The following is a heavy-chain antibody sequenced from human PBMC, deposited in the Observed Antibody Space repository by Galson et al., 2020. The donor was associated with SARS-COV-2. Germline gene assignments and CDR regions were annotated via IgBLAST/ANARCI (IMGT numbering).Heavy chain of an antibody. J-gene: IGHJ4*02. CDR3: AGQTVARGGLYYFDY. V-gene: IGHV4-59*08. Sequence: ASETLSLTCTVSGGSINNYYWNWIRQSPGKGLEWIGHIYYSGSTNYNPSLKSRVTISVDTSINQFSLKLTSVTAADTAVYYCAGQTVARGGLYYFDYWGQGMVVTVSS. D-gene: IGHD6-19*01. CDR2: IYYSGST. CDR1: GGSINNYY.